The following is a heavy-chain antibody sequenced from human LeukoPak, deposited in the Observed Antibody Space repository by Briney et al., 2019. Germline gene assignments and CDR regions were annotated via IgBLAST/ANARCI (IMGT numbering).Heavy chain of an antibody. D-gene: IGHD6-13*01. V-gene: IGHV3-23*01. J-gene: IGHJ4*02. CDR2: ISGSGGST. CDR3: AKRGRTAADRLYYFDY. Sequence: GGSLRLSCAASGFTFSSYAMSWVRQAPGKGLEWVSAISGSGGSTYYADSVKGRFTISRDNSKNTLYLQMNSLRAEDTAVYYCAKRGRTAADRLYYFDYWGQGTLVTVSS. CDR1: GFTFSSYA.